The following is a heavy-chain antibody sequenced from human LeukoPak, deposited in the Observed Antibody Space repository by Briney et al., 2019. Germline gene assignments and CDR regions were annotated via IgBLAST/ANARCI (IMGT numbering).Heavy chain of an antibody. V-gene: IGHV3-74*01. J-gene: IGHJ4*02. CDR1: GFTFSKYW. CDR2: INTDGTVT. Sequence: GGSLRLSCAPSGFTFSKYWMLWVRQAPGKGLESVSRINTDGTVTTYADSVKGRFTVSRDNADNTMFLQMNSVRDEDTAVYYCATKQWLAPPPDSWGQGTPVTVSS. D-gene: IGHD6-19*01. CDR3: ATKQWLAPPPDS.